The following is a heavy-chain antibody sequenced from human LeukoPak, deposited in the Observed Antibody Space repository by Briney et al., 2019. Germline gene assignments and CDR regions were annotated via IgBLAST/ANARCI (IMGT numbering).Heavy chain of an antibody. CDR2: IYQSGST. J-gene: IGHJ4*02. CDR3: GSVDRGWFGVGEY. V-gene: IGHV4-39*01. Sequence: PSATLSLTCSVSGGXISSVSNSWGWIRQPPGKGLQWLGSIYQSGSTYYNPPLKSRVTISVDTSKNQISLNLTSVTVADTAVYYCGSVDRGWFGVGEYWGQGTLVTVSS. D-gene: IGHD3-10*01. CDR1: GGXISSVSNS.